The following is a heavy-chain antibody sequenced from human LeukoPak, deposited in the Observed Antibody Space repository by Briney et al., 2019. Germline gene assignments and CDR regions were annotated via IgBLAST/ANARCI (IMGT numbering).Heavy chain of an antibody. Sequence: SETLSLTCDVYGGSFSGYYWGWIRQPPGKGLEWIGEINHSGSTNYNPSLKSRVTISADTSKNQFSLRLNSVTAADTAVYYCANALPRRPFDLWGQGTMVTVSS. J-gene: IGHJ3*01. V-gene: IGHV4-34*01. CDR1: GGSFSGYY. CDR2: INHSGST. CDR3: ANALPRRPFDL.